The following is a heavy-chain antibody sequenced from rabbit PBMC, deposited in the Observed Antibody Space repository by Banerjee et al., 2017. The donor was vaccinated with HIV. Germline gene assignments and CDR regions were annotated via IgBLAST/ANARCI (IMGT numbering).Heavy chain of an antibody. CDR3: ARDPISASIAL. Sequence: QSLEESGGDLVKPGASLTLTCTASGFSFSSSYWICWVRQAPGKGLEWIGCIYTNSNGNTYYASWAKGRFTISKTSSTTVTLQMTSLTAADTATYFCARDPISASIALWGQGTLVTVS. V-gene: IGHV1S40*01. J-gene: IGHJ3*01. D-gene: IGHD1-1*01. CDR1: GFSFSSSYW. CDR2: IYTNSNGNT.